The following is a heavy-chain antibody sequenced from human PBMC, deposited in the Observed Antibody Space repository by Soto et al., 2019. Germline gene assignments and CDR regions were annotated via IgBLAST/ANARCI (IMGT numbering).Heavy chain of an antibody. CDR2: INSDGSST. CDR3: AREDSSSWYYYYYGMDV. CDR1: GFTFSSYW. J-gene: IGHJ6*02. D-gene: IGHD6-13*01. Sequence: GGSLRLSCAASGFTFSSYWMHWVRQAPGKGLVWVSRINSDGSSTSYADSVKGRFTISRDNAKNTLYLQMNSLRAEDTAVYYCAREDSSSWYYYYYGMDVWGQGTTVTVSS. V-gene: IGHV3-74*01.